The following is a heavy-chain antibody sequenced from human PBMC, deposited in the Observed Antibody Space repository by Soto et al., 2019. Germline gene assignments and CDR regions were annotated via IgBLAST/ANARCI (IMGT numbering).Heavy chain of an antibody. CDR2: INLSGGIT. CDR3: ARGISTTRYYYYYGMDV. J-gene: IGHJ6*02. CDR1: GYTLTSYY. V-gene: IGHV1-46*01. D-gene: IGHD2-2*01. Sequence: GASVKVSCKASGYTLTSYYLHWVRQAPGQGPEWMGIINLSGGITNDAQKFQDRVTMTSDTSTSTVYMELSSLRSEDTAVYYCARGISTTRYYYYYGMDVWGQGTTVTV.